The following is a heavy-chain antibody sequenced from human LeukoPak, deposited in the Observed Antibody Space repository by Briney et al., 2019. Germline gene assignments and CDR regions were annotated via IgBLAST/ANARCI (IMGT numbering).Heavy chain of an antibody. Sequence: AGSLRLSCAASGFTFSSYAMSWVRQAPGKGLEWVSAISGSGGSTYYADSVKGRFTISRDNSKNTLYLQMNSLRAEDTAVYYCAKLLGRTTAAGTSGDWFDPWGQGTLVTVSS. CDR1: GFTFSSYA. CDR2: ISGSGGST. J-gene: IGHJ5*02. V-gene: IGHV3-23*01. D-gene: IGHD6-13*01. CDR3: AKLLGRTTAAGTSGDWFDP.